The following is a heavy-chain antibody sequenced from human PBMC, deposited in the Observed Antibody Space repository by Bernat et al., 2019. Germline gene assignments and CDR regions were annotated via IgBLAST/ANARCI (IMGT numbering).Heavy chain of an antibody. D-gene: IGHD4-17*01. CDR2: ISPIGGST. CDR3: AKDGGDYGFFDY. Sequence: EVQLLESGGGLVQPGGSLILSCAASGFTFSSYAMSWVRQAPGKGLEWVSTISPIGGSTYYADSVKGRFTISRDNSKNTLYLQMNSLRAEDTPVYYCAKDGGDYGFFDYWGQGTLVTVSS. V-gene: IGHV3-23*01. CDR1: GFTFSSYA. J-gene: IGHJ4*02.